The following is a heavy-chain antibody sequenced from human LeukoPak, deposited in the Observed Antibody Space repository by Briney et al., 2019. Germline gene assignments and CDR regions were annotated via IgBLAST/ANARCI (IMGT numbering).Heavy chain of an antibody. CDR2: IRSKAYGGTT. Sequence: GGSLRLSCTASGFTFGDYAMSWFRQAPGKGLEWVGFIRSKAYGGTTEYAASVKGRFTISRDDSKSIAYLQMNSLKTEDTAVYYCTGLYSSGWYDYWGQGTLVTVSS. D-gene: IGHD6-19*01. CDR1: GFTFGDYA. CDR3: TGLYSSGWYDY. J-gene: IGHJ4*02. V-gene: IGHV3-49*03.